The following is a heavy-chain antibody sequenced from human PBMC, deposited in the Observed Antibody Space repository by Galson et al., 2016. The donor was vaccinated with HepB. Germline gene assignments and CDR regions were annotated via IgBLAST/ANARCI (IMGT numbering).Heavy chain of an antibody. CDR1: GFPFYGFA. CDR2: IKQDGSEK. D-gene: IGHD4-17*01. J-gene: IGHJ3*02. CDR3: ARFDYGDYNDAFDI. V-gene: IGHV3-7*01. Sequence: SLRLSCAASGFPFYGFAMSWVRQAPGKGLEWVANIKQDGSEKYYVDSVKGRFSISRDNGKDSLYLQMNSLRAEDTALYYCARFDYGDYNDAFDIWGQGTMVTVSS.